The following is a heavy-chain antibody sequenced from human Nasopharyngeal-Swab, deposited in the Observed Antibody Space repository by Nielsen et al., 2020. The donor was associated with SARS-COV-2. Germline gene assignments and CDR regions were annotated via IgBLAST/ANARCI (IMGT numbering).Heavy chain of an antibody. V-gene: IGHV1-18*01. CDR1: GYTFTSYA. CDR2: ISAYNGNT. CDR3: ARDRRYYDFWSGYYGWFDP. Sequence: ASVKVSCKASGYTFTSYAMHWVRQAPGQRLEWMGWISAYNGNTNYAQKLQGRVTMTTDTSTSTAYMELRSLRSDDTAVYYCARDRRYYDFWSGYYGWFDPWGQGTLVTVSS. J-gene: IGHJ5*02. D-gene: IGHD3-3*01.